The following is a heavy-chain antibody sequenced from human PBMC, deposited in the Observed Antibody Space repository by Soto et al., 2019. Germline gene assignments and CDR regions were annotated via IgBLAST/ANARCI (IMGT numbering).Heavy chain of an antibody. D-gene: IGHD3-10*01. CDR2: IYYSGST. CDR3: ARSPNIGELFPDAFDI. CDR1: GGSISSSSYY. J-gene: IGHJ3*02. V-gene: IGHV4-39*01. Sequence: SETLSLTCTVSGGSISSSSYYWGWIRQPPGKGLEWIGSIYYSGSTYYNPSLKSRVTISVDTSKNQFSLKLSSVTAADTAVYYCARSPNIGELFPDAFDIWGQGTMVTVSS.